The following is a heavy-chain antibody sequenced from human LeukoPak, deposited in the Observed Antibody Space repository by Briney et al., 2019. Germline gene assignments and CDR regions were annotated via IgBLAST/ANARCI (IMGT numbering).Heavy chain of an antibody. V-gene: IGHV1-18*01. CDR1: GYTLTSYG. CDR3: AREWSSSWEGYWFDP. CDR2: ISAYNGNT. J-gene: IGHJ5*02. Sequence: ASVKVSCKASGYTLTSYGISWVRQAPGQGLEWMGWISAYNGNTNYAQKLQGRVTMTTDTSTSTAYMELRSLRSDDTAVYYSAREWSSSWEGYWFDPWGQGTLVTVSS. D-gene: IGHD6-13*01.